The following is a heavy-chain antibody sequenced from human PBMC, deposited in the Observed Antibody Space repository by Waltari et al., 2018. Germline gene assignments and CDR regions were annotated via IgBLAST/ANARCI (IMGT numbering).Heavy chain of an antibody. CDR1: GYTFTSYD. D-gene: IGHD6-13*01. V-gene: IGHV1-8*01. J-gene: IGHJ4*02. CDR2: SNPNRGNT. Sequence: QLQLVQSGAGVRKPGASVKVSCKASGYTFTSYDITWVRQATGQGLEWMGWSNPNRGNTGYAKKLQSRVSMTRNTTISTAYMGLSSLRSEETDVYYCARGRIALDYWGQGTLVTVSS. CDR3: ARGRIALDY.